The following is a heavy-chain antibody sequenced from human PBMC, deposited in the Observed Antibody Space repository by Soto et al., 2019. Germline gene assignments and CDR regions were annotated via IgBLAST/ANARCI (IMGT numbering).Heavy chain of an antibody. CDR3: ARDLGVVPPFSYYYGMDV. V-gene: IGHV1-69*12. Sequence: QVQLVQSGAEVKKPGSSVKVSCKASGGTFSSYAISWVRQAPGQGLEWMGGIIPIFGTANYAQKFQGRVTITADESTSTAYMELSSLRSEDTAVYYCARDLGVVPPFSYYYGMDVWGQGTTVTVSS. CDR1: GGTFSSYA. CDR2: IIPIFGTA. D-gene: IGHD3-3*01. J-gene: IGHJ6*02.